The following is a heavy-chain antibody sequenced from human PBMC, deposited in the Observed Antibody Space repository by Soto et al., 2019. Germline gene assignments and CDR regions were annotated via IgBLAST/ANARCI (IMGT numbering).Heavy chain of an antibody. J-gene: IGHJ6*04. CDR2: IIPLFGTT. V-gene: IGHV1-69*01. Sequence: QVQLVQSGTEVQKPGSSAKVSCKASGGTFSNYVIRWVRQAPGQGLEWIGGIIPLFGTTDYAKKFQGRIEITADESTNTVYMDLSSLRFEDTAGYVGEIDVGSGELSVVGGEWTTVIVSS. CDR1: GGTFSNYV. CDR3: EIDVGSGELSVV. D-gene: IGHD3-10*01.